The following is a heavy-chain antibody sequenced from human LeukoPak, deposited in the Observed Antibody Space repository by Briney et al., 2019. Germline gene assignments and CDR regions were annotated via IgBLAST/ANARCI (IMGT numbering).Heavy chain of an antibody. CDR2: ISAYNGNT. Sequence: ASVKVSCKASGYTFTSYGISWVRQAPGQGLEWMGWISAYNGNTNYAQKLQGRVTMTTDTSTSTAYMELRSLRSDDTAVYYCARITPITIFGVAQRWFDPWGQGTLVTVSS. CDR1: GYTFTSYG. J-gene: IGHJ5*02. V-gene: IGHV1-18*01. D-gene: IGHD3-3*01. CDR3: ARITPITIFGVAQRWFDP.